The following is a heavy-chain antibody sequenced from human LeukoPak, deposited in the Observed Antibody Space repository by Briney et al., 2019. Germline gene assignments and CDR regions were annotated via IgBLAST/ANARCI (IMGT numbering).Heavy chain of an antibody. J-gene: IGHJ6*03. CDR3: ASRRRRGSGRPYYYYYMDV. CDR1: GGSISSSSYY. CDR2: IYYTGPT. Sequence: SETLSLTCTVSGGSISSSSYYWGWIRQPPGKGLEWIGNIYYTGPTYYNASLESRVTISLDTSKNQFSLKLSSVTAADTAVYYCASRRRRGSGRPYYYYYMDVWGKGTTVTISS. V-gene: IGHV4-39*01. D-gene: IGHD3-10*01.